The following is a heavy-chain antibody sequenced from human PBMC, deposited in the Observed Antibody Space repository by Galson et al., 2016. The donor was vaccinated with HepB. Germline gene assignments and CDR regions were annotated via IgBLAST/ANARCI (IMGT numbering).Heavy chain of an antibody. J-gene: IGHJ2*01. V-gene: IGHV3-53*01. D-gene: IGHD6-13*01. CDR3: ARKQQLVQDRYRCFDL. Sequence: SLRLSCAASGFTVSSHWMTWVRQAPGKGLEWVSVIHRGGNTNYADSVKGRFTISRDNSKNTLYLQMNSLRPEDTAIYYWARKQQLVQDRYRCFDLWGRGTLVTVSS. CDR2: IHRGGNT. CDR1: GFTVSSHW.